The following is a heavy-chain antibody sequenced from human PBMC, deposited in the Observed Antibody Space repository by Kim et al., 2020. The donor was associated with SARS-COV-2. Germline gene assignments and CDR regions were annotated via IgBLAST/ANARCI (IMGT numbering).Heavy chain of an antibody. CDR3: ARDPRQREMVDAFDI. J-gene: IGHJ3*02. Sequence: GGSLRLSCAASGFTFSSYWMSWVRQAPGKGLEWVANIKQDGSEKYYVDSVKGRFTISRDNAKNSLYLQMNSLRAEDTAVYYCARDPRQREMVDAFDIWGQGTMVTVSS. D-gene: IGHD2-8*01. V-gene: IGHV3-7*01. CDR2: IKQDGSEK. CDR1: GFTFSSYW.